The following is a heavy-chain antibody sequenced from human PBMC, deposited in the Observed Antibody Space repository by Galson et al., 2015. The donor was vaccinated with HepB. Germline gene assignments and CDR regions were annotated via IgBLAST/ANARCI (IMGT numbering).Heavy chain of an antibody. D-gene: IGHD3-10*01. Sequence: SLRLSCAASGFTFSSYGMHWVRQAPGKGLEWVAVISYDGSNKYYADSVKGRFTISRDNSKNTLYLQMNSLRAEDTAVYYCAKDLNAGGYYYYYGMDVWGQGTTVTVSS. CDR2: ISYDGSNK. CDR1: GFTFSSYG. V-gene: IGHV3-30*18. CDR3: AKDLNAGGYYYYYGMDV. J-gene: IGHJ6*02.